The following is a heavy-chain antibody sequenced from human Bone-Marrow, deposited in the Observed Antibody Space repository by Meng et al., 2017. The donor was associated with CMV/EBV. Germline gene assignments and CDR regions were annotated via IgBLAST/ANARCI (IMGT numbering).Heavy chain of an antibody. Sequence: ESLKISCAVYGGSFSGYYWSWIRQPPGKGLEWIGEINNSGSTNYNPSLKSRVTISVDTSKNQFSLKLSSVTASDTAVYYCARGYASGYPFWGQGTRVTGYS. D-gene: IGHD3-3*01. CDR1: GGSFSGYY. V-gene: IGHV4-34*01. J-gene: IGHJ4*02. CDR3: ARGYASGYPF. CDR2: INNSGST.